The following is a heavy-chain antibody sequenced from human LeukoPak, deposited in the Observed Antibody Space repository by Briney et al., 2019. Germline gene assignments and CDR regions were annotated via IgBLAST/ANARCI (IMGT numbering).Heavy chain of an antibody. D-gene: IGHD3-16*01. J-gene: IGHJ6*02. CDR2: INXNGNVX. V-gene: IGHV3-7*03. CDR3: ARGGGLDV. Sequence: GGSLRLSCAASGFTFSSYWMNWARQAPGKGLEWVASINXNGNVXXXXDSVKGRFTISRDNAKNSLYLQMSNLRAEDTAVYFCARGGGLDVWGQGATVTVSS. CDR1: GFTFSSYW.